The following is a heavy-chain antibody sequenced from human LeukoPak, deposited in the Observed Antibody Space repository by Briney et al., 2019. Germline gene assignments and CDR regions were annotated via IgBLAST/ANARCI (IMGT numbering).Heavy chain of an antibody. D-gene: IGHD6-19*01. CDR2: ISSDSSYI. Sequence: GGSLRLSCAASGFTFSNAWMSRVRQAPGKGLEWVSSISSDSSYIYYADAVHGRFTVSRDNAKYSLYLQMNSLRAEDTAVYYCAREVSSGWYGYWGQGTLVTVSS. CDR3: AREVSSGWYGY. V-gene: IGHV3-21*01. CDR1: GFTFSNAW. J-gene: IGHJ4*02.